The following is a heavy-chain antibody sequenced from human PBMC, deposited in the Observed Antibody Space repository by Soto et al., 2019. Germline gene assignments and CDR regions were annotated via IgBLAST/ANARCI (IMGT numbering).Heavy chain of an antibody. V-gene: IGHV4-59*01. CDR1: GGSISSNY. J-gene: IGHJ3*01. D-gene: IGHD6-13*01. CDR2: VYNSGST. CDR3: ARYRREAVAGYTLDN. Sequence: SETLSLTCTVSGGSISSNYWTWIRQPPGKGLEWIGYVYNSGSTNYNPSLKSRVTISEDTSKSQFSLKVNSMTAADTAVYYCARYRREAVAGYTLDNWGQGTMVTVSS.